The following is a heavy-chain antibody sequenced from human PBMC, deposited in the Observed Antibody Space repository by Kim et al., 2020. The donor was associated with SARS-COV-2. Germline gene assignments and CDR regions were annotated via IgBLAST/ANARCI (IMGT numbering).Heavy chain of an antibody. V-gene: IGHV1-46*01. CDR1: GYTFTSYY. Sequence: ASVKVSCKASGYTFTSYYMHWVRQAPGQGLEWMGIINPSGGSTSYAQKFQGRVTMTRDTSTSTVYMELSSLRSEDTAVYYCARRGWSGYSYYYYYYMDVWGKGTTVTVSS. CDR2: INPSGGST. J-gene: IGHJ6*03. CDR3: ARRGWSGYSYYYYYYMDV. D-gene: IGHD3-3*01.